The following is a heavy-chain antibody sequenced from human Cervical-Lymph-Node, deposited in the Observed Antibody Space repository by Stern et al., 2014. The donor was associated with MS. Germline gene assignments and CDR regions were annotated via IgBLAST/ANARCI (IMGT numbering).Heavy chain of an antibody. J-gene: IGHJ3*01. CDR2: IYYTGST. V-gene: IGHV4-59*01. CDR1: GGSIRTYY. Sequence: QVQLQESGPGLVKPSETLSLTCTVSGGSIRTYYWSWIRQPPGKGLEWMGYIYYTGSTKDNPSLPSRFTIAVDTSENQFSRKLSSVTAADPAVYYCARDMHPSNAFDLWGQGTMVRLF. CDR3: ARDMHPSNAFDL. D-gene: IGHD2-2*01.